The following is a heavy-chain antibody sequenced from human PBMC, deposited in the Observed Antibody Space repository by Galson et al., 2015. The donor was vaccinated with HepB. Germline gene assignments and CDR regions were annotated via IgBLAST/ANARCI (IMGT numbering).Heavy chain of an antibody. J-gene: IGHJ4*02. CDR2: IKSETDGGTA. Sequence: SLRLSCAPSGFTFSNAWMTWVRQAPGKGLEWVGRIKSETDGGTADYAAPVKGRFTISRGDSKITLYLQMNSLKIEDTAVYYCSTNMVRGPPRWGQGTLVTVSS. CDR1: GFTFSNAW. D-gene: IGHD3-10*01. V-gene: IGHV3-15*01. CDR3: STNMVRGPPR.